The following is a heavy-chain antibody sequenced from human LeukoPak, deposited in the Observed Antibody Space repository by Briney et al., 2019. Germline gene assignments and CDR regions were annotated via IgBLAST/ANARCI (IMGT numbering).Heavy chain of an antibody. CDR2: IFHSGNT. V-gene: IGHV4-30-2*01. CDR3: GRGSPRYGVTY. CDR1: GGSINSAGFS. D-gene: IGHD4-17*01. Sequence: SETLSLTCTVSGGSINSAGFSWTWLRQPPGKGLEWIGYIFHSGNTYYSPSLKSRVTVSMDRSKNQFSLKLTSVTAADTAVYFCGRGSPRYGVTYWGQGTLVTVSS. J-gene: IGHJ4*02.